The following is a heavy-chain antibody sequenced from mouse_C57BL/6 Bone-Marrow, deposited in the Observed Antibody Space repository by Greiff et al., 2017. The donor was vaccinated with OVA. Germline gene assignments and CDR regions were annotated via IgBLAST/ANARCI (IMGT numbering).Heavy chain of an antibody. CDR1: GFNIKNSY. CDR2: LDPATGNT. J-gene: IGHJ3*01. V-gene: IGHV14-3*01. D-gene: IGHD3-2*02. CDR3: AEWDTAQAIAWFAY. Sequence: EVQLQQSVAELVRPGASVKLSCTASGFNIKNSYMHWVKQRPEQGLEWIGRLDPATGNTKYAPQFQGKATITADTSSNTAYLQLSSLTSENTAIYYCAEWDTAQAIAWFAYWGQGTLVTVSA.